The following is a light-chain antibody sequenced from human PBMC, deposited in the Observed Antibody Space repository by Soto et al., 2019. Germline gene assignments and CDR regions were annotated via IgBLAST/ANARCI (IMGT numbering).Light chain of an antibody. CDR1: QGIRND. Sequence: AIQLTQSACCFSSSLDDKVNITCRASQGIRNDLGWYQQKPGKAPKLLIYAASSLQSGVPSRFSGSGSGTEYTLAISSLQPDDFATSYCEESSSDSAFGPGTRLEIK. CDR2: AAS. CDR3: EESSSDSA. J-gene: IGKJ5*01. V-gene: IGKV1-6*01.